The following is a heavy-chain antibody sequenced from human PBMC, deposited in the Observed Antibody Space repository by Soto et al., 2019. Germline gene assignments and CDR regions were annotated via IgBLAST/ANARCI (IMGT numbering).Heavy chain of an antibody. CDR2: IWYDGSNK. CDR3: ARDRSYDSSGVYYYYYGMDV. CDR1: GFTFSSYG. J-gene: IGHJ6*02. D-gene: IGHD3-22*01. V-gene: IGHV3-33*01. Sequence: GGSLRLSCAASGFTFSSYGMHWVRQAPGKGLEWVAVIWYDGSNKYYADSVKGRFTISRDNSKNTLYLQMNSLRAEDTAVYYCARDRSYDSSGVYYYYYGMDVWGQGTTVTVSS.